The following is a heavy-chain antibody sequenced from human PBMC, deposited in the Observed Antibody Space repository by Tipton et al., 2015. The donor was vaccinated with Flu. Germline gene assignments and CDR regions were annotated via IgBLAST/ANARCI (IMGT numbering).Heavy chain of an antibody. D-gene: IGHD5-12*01. V-gene: IGHV4-38-2*01. CDR2: VARTGDS. J-gene: IGHJ2*01. Sequence: TLSLTCAVSGDSISSDYYGAWIRQFPGKGLEWIGTVARTGDSFYNPSLKSGVTFSVDTSKNQFSLSLTSVTAADTAVYYCARKGYYWLFDLWGRGTLVTVSS. CDR3: ARKGYYWLFDL. CDR1: GDSISSDYY.